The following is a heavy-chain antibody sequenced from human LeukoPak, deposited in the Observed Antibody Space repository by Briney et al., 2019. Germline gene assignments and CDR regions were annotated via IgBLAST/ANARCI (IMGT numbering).Heavy chain of an antibody. CDR2: IRSKANSYAT. D-gene: IGHD2-2*01. V-gene: IGHV3-73*01. Sequence: GGSLRLSCAASGFTFSGSAMHWVRQASGKGLEWVGRIRSKANSYATAYAASVKGRFTISRDDSKNTAYLQMNSLKNEDTAVYYCVACSSTSCSHALGYWGQGTLVTVSS. CDR3: VACSSTSCSHALGY. J-gene: IGHJ4*02. CDR1: GFTFSGSA.